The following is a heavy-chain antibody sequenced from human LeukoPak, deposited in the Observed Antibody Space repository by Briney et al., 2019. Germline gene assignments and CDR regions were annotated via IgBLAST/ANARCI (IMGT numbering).Heavy chain of an antibody. CDR3: ARTAMVPAAMHTWCFDL. CDR2: IYYSGST. D-gene: IGHD2-2*01. V-gene: IGHV4-59*01. CDR1: GGSISSNY. Sequence: SETLSLTCTVSGGSISSNYWSWIRQPPGRGLECIGYIYYSGSTNYNPSLKSRITISVDTSKNQFSLKLSSVTAADTAMYYCARTAMVPAAMHTWCFDLWGRGTLVTVSS. J-gene: IGHJ2*01.